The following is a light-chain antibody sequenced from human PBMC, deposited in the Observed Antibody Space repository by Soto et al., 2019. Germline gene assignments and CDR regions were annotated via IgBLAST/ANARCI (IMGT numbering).Light chain of an antibody. Sequence: QSVLTQPPSASGTPGQRVTISCSGSSSNIGSNTVNWYQQLPGTAPKLLIHANNQRPSGVPDRFSGSKSGTSASLAISWLQSEEADYYCAAWDDSLNGYVLGTETKVTVL. CDR2: ANN. CDR3: AAWDDSLNGYV. V-gene: IGLV1-44*01. CDR1: SSNIGSNT. J-gene: IGLJ1*01.